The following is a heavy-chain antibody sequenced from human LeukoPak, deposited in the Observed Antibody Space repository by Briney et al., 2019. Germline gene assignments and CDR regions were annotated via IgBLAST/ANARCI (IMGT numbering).Heavy chain of an antibody. CDR3: ARGAVGGFLEWLLPFDY. CDR2: IYHSGST. V-gene: IGHV4-30-2*01. D-gene: IGHD3-3*01. Sequence: SETLSLTCTVSGGSISSGGYYWSWIRQPPGKGLEWIGYIYHSGSTYYNPSLKSRVTISVDRSKNQFSLKLSSVTAADTAVYYCARGAVGGFLEWLLPFDYWGQGTLVTVSS. CDR1: GGSISSGGYY. J-gene: IGHJ4*02.